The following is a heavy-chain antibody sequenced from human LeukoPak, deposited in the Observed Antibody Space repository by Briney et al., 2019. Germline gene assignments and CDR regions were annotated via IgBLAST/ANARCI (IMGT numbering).Heavy chain of an antibody. D-gene: IGHD3-22*01. CDR2: INHSGST. V-gene: IGHV4-34*01. CDR1: GFTFSTYW. Sequence: GSLRLSCAASGFTFSTYWMTWIRQPPGKGLEWIGEINHSGSTNYNPSLKSRVTISVDTSKNQFSLKLSSVTAADTAVYYCARVQPEMYYYDSSGYYRSPLYFDYWGQGTLVTVSS. CDR3: ARVQPEMYYYDSSGYYRSPLYFDY. J-gene: IGHJ4*02.